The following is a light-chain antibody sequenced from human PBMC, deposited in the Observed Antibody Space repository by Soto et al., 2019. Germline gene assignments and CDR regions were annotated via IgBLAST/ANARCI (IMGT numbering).Light chain of an antibody. CDR2: GAS. Sequence: IVLTQDPGTVSLSPGKRAALCCRASQSVSSSYLAWYKQQRGQAPRLLIYGASNRATCIADRFSGSGPGTDFTLTISRLEPEDFAVYYCQQYGRSPATFGQGTKLGIK. CDR3: QQYGRSPAT. J-gene: IGKJ1*01. CDR1: QSVSSSY. V-gene: IGKV3-20*01.